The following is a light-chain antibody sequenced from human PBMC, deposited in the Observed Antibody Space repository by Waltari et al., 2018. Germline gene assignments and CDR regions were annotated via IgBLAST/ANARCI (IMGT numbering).Light chain of an antibody. J-gene: IGLJ3*02. CDR1: ALSKTY. CDR2: EDI. CDR3: YSTDFSGHDRV. Sequence: SYELTQPPSVSVSPGQTARITCPGDALSKTYAYWYQQKSGQAPVLVNYEDIKRPTGIPERFSGSSSGTTATLTISGAHVDDEADYYCYSTDFSGHDRVFGGGTKLTIL. V-gene: IGLV3-10*01.